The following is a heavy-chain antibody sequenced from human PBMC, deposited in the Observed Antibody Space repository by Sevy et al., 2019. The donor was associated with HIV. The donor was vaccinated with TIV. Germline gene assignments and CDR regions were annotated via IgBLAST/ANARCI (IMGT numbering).Heavy chain of an antibody. J-gene: IGHJ6*02. CDR3: AKGVDIGEVPEAMRAYYYYGMDV. CDR2: ISGSGANT. D-gene: IGHD2-2*03. V-gene: IGHV3-23*01. Sequence: GGSLRLSCATSGFPFSSYAMSWVRQAPGKGLEWVSVISGSGANTYYAESVKGRFTISRDNSKNRLYWQLNTLRAEVPAVYDGAKGVDIGEVPEAMRAYYYYGMDVWGQGTTVTVSS. CDR1: GFPFSSYA.